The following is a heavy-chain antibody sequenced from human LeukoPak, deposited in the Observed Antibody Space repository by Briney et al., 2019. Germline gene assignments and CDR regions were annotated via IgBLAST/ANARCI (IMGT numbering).Heavy chain of an antibody. V-gene: IGHV3-30-3*01. CDR1: GFTFSSYA. CDR3: ARDRSRAAAGTLGW. Sequence: PGRSLRLSCAASGFTFSSYAMHWVRQAPGKGLEWVAVISYDGSNKYYADSVKGRFTISRDNSKNTLYLQMNSLRAEDTAVYYCARDRSRAAAGTLGWWGQGTLVTVSS. J-gene: IGHJ4*02. CDR2: ISYDGSNK. D-gene: IGHD6-13*01.